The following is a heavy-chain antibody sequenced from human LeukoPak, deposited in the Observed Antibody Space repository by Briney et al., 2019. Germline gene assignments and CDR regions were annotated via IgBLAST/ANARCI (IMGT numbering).Heavy chain of an antibody. CDR3: ARDLPRGGVNLDC. J-gene: IGHJ4*02. CDR1: GGAMGDSDW. D-gene: IGHD3-16*01. V-gene: IGHV4-4*02. CDR2: IYHSGST. Sequence: PSETLSLPCAVSGGAMGDSDWGTWVRQPPGKGLEWIGEIYHSGSTNYNPSLKDRVTISLYKSKNQFSMRLHSMSAADTAVYYCARDLPRGGVNLDCRGQATLVTVSS.